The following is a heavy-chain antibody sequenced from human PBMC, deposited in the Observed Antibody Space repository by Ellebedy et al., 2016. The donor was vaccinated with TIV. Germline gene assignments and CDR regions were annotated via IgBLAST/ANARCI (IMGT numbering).Heavy chain of an antibody. J-gene: IGHJ2*01. CDR3: ARGNYQDVDRDGWYFDL. CDR2: INHRGST. D-gene: IGHD4-11*01. V-gene: IGHV4-34*01. Sequence: SETLSLTCAVYGGSFSGYSWSWIRQPPGKGLEWNGEINHRGSTTYNPSLRSRVTMSIDTSKHQFTLGLSSLTAAAAAFYYCARGNYQDVDRDGWYFDLWGRGTLVTVSS. CDR1: GGSFSGYS.